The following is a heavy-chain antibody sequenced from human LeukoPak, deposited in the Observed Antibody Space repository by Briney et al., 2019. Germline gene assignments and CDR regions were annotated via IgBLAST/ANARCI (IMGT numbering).Heavy chain of an antibody. CDR2: INHSGST. CDR1: GGSFSGYY. V-gene: IGHV4-34*01. J-gene: IGHJ6*03. Sequence: SETLSLTCAVYGGSFSGYYWSWIRQPPGKGLEWIGEINHSGSTNYNPSLQSRVTISVDTSKNQFSLKLSSVTAADTAVYYCARSFLSRYYYYYMDVWGKGTTVTISS. CDR3: ARSFLSRYYYYYMDV. D-gene: IGHD2/OR15-2a*01.